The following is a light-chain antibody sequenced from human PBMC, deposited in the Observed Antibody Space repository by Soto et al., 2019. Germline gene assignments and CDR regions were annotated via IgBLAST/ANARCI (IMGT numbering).Light chain of an antibody. CDR2: GAS. CDR3: QQYHNWPPQYT. Sequence: EIVMTQSPASLSVSPGDGATLSCRASQSVASNVAWYQQKPGQGPRLLIHGASTRAVGVPARFRGSGSGTDFTLTISSLQSEDFAVYYCQQYHNWPPQYTFCQGTKLQIK. J-gene: IGKJ2*01. CDR1: QSVASN. V-gene: IGKV3-15*01.